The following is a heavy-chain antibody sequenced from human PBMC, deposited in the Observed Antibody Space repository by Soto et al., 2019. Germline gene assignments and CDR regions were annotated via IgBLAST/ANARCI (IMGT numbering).Heavy chain of an antibody. Sequence: PGGSLRLSCASSAFPFMNHWMHWVRQVPGKGPVWVSRINGDGSFTSYADSVKGRFTISRHNSKNTLYLQMNSLRAEDTAVYYCARVGTSSPFDYWGQGTLVTVPS. CDR1: AFPFMNHW. J-gene: IGHJ4*02. CDR3: ARVGTSSPFDY. CDR2: INGDGSFT. V-gene: IGHV3-74*01.